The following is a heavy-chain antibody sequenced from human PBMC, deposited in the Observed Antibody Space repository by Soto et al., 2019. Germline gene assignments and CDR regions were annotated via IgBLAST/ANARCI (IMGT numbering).Heavy chain of an antibody. Sequence: QVQLVESGGGVVQPGRSLRLSCAASGFTFSSYAMHWVRQAPGKGLEWVAVISYDGSNKYYADSVKGRFTISRDNSKNTLYLQMNRLRAEDTAVYYCARALAYYYGMDVWGQGTTVTVSS. V-gene: IGHV3-30-3*01. J-gene: IGHJ6*02. CDR3: ARALAYYYGMDV. CDR2: ISYDGSNK. CDR1: GFTFSSYA.